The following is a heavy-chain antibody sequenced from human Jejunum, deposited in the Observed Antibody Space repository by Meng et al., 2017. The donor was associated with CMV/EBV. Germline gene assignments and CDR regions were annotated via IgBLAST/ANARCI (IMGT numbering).Heavy chain of an antibody. Sequence: SFRASGYNFRDYYMHWVRQAPGQGLACVGRINVSTGVTNYAQKFLGRGTMTADASNDTVFMEVERLTSDDTAVYFCARDRGAWFFDLWGRGTLVTVSS. CDR1: GYNFRDYY. CDR2: INVSTGVT. CDR3: ARDRGAWFFDL. D-gene: IGHD1-26*01. V-gene: IGHV1-2*06. J-gene: IGHJ2*01.